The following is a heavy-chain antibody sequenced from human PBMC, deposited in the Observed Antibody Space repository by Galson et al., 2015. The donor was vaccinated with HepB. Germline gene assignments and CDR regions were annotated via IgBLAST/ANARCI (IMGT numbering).Heavy chain of an antibody. Sequence: PALVKPTQTLTLTCTFSGFSLSTSGMCVSWIRQPPGKALEWLALIDWDDDKYYSTSLKTRLTISKDTSKNQVVLTMTNMDPVDTATYYCARSYNSAVTNYYYYYYMDVWGKGTTVTVSS. D-gene: IGHD4-23*01. CDR2: IDWDDDK. J-gene: IGHJ6*03. V-gene: IGHV2-70*01. CDR3: ARSYNSAVTNYYYYYYMDV. CDR1: GFSLSTSGMC.